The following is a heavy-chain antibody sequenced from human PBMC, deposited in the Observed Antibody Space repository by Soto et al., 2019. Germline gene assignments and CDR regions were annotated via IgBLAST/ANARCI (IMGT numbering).Heavy chain of an antibody. CDR2: ISSNGGST. CDR3: ARSYCGGDCSFFDY. Sequence: EVQLVESGGGLVQPGGSLRLSCAASGFTFSSYAMHWVRQAPGKGLEYVSAISSNGGSTYYANSVKGRFTISRDNSKNTLYLQMGSLRAEDMAVDYCARSYCGGDCSFFDYWGQGTLVTVSS. D-gene: IGHD2-21*01. CDR1: GFTFSSYA. J-gene: IGHJ4*02. V-gene: IGHV3-64*01.